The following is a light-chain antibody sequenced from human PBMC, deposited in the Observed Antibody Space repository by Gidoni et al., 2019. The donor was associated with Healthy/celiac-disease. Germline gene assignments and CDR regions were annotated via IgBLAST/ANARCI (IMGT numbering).Light chain of an antibody. V-gene: IGKV3-15*01. J-gene: IGKJ4*01. Sequence: VMTQSPATLSVSPGERATLSCRASQSVSSNLAWYQQKPGQAPRLLIYGASTRATGIPARFSGSGSGTEFTLTISSLQSEDFAVYYCQQYNNWPLTFGGGTKVEIK. CDR1: QSVSSN. CDR2: GAS. CDR3: QQYNNWPLT.